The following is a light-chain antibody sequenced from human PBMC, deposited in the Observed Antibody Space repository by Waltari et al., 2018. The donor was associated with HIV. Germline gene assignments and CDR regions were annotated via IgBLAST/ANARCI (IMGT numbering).Light chain of an antibody. J-gene: IGKJ5*01. CDR1: QSVRNDY. CDR3: QQYGNSPIT. CDR2: GAS. Sequence: EIVLTQSPGTLPLSPGERATLSCRASQSVRNDYVARYQQRPGQAPRPVIYGASTRATGISERFSGSESGADFTLTISGLEPEDFAVYYCQQYGNSPITFGQGTRLENK. V-gene: IGKV3-20*01.